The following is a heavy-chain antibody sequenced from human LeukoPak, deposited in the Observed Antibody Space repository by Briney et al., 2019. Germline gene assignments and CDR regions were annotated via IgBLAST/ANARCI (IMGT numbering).Heavy chain of an antibody. Sequence: GGSLRLSCAASGFTFSNHGMHWVRQAPGKGLEWVAFIRYDGSDKYYADSVKGRFTISRDNSKNTLYLQMNSLRADDTAVYYCATGPTYYYYYMDVWGKGTTVTISS. D-gene: IGHD1-1*01. CDR3: ATGPTYYYYYMDV. CDR2: IRYDGSDK. V-gene: IGHV3-30*02. CDR1: GFTFSNHG. J-gene: IGHJ6*03.